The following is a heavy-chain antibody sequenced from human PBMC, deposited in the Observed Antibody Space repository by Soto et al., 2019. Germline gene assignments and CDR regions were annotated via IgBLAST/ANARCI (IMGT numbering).Heavy chain of an antibody. D-gene: IGHD6-19*01. CDR3: AKDEGVAGTDY. CDR1: GFTCSCYA. Sequence: PGGSLRLSCAAAGFTCSCYAMSWVLQAPGKGLEWVSAISGSGGSTYYADSVKGRFTISRDNSKNTLYLQINSLRAEDTAVYYCAKDEGVAGTDYWGQGTLVTVSS. J-gene: IGHJ4*02. V-gene: IGHV3-23*01. CDR2: ISGSGGST.